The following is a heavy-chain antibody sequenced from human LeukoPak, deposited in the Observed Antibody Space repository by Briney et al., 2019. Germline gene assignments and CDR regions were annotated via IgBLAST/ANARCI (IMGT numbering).Heavy chain of an antibody. CDR2: IKQDEGKT. CDR3: ARDSSLYCSGNTCYWAFDY. D-gene: IGHD2-2*01. CDR1: GFTFSNYW. Sequence: PGGSLRLSCAASGFTFSNYWMSWARQAPGKGLEWVANIKQDEGKTYYVDSVKGRFTISRDNAKNSLYLQMNSLRAEDTGVYYCARDSSLYCSGNTCYWAFDYWGQGTLVTVSS. J-gene: IGHJ4*02. V-gene: IGHV3-7*01.